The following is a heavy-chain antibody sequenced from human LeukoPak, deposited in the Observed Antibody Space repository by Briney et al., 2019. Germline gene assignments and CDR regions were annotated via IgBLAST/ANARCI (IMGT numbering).Heavy chain of an antibody. CDR1: GGSISSYY. CDR3: ARLWYYDFWSGYYFDY. J-gene: IGHJ4*02. CDR2: IYYSGST. V-gene: IGHV4-59*01. D-gene: IGHD3-3*01. Sequence: SETLSLTCTVSGGSISSYYWRWIPQPPGKGLGWIGYIYYSGSTNYNPSLKSRVTISVDTSKNQLTLKLSSVTAADTGVYYCARLWYYDFWSGYYFDYWGQGTLVTVSS.